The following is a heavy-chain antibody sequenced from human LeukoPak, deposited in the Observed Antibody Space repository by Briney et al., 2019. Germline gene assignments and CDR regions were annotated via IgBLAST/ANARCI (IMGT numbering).Heavy chain of an antibody. CDR2: IIPIFGTA. CDR3: ARGLGGAVAVDAFDI. Sequence: SVKVSFKASGGTFSSYAISWVRQAPGQGREWMGGIIPIFGTANYAQKFQGRVTITADESTSTAYMELSSLRSEDTAVYYCARGLGGAVAVDAFDIWGQGTMVTVSS. V-gene: IGHV1-69*01. J-gene: IGHJ3*02. CDR1: GGTFSSYA. D-gene: IGHD6-19*01.